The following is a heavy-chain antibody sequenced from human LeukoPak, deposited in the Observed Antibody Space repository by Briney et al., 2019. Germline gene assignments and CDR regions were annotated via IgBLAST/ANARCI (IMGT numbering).Heavy chain of an antibody. CDR1: GFTVSSNY. J-gene: IGHJ4*02. Sequence: GGSLRLSCAASGFTVSSNYMSWVRHPAPGKGLEWVSVIYSGNSTYYADPVKGRFIISRDNSKNTLYLQMNSLRAEDTAVYYCARVVYGGFDYWGRGTQVTVSS. V-gene: IGHV3-66*02. CDR2: IYSGNST. D-gene: IGHD5/OR15-5a*01. CDR3: ARVVYGGFDY.